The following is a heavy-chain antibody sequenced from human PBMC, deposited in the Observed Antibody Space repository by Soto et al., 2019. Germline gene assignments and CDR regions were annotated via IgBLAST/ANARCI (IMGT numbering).Heavy chain of an antibody. D-gene: IGHD3-22*01. CDR1: GYTFTSYA. V-gene: IGHV1-3*01. Sequence: QVQLVQSGAEVKKPGASVKVSCKASGYTFTSYAMHWVRQAPGQRLEWMGWINAGNGNTKYSQKFQGRVTITRDTSASTAYMELSSLRSEDTAVYYCARAMYYYDSSGFYYYYYGMDVWGQGTTVTVSS. J-gene: IGHJ6*02. CDR3: ARAMYYYDSSGFYYYYYGMDV. CDR2: INAGNGNT.